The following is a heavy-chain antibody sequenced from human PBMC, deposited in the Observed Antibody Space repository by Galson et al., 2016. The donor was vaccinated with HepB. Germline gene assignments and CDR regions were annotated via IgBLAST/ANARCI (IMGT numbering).Heavy chain of an antibody. V-gene: IGHV3-33*01. Sequence: SLRLSCAASGFSFSEFGMHWVRQAPGKGLEWVALIGYDGSEKYYADSVKGRFTISRDNSKSTVFLQMNSLRADNTAVYYCARDGTPTTGTYGYYYGIDVWGQGTTVTVSS. CDR2: IGYDGSEK. J-gene: IGHJ6*02. CDR1: GFSFSEFG. CDR3: ARDGTPTTGTYGYYYGIDV. D-gene: IGHD1-1*01.